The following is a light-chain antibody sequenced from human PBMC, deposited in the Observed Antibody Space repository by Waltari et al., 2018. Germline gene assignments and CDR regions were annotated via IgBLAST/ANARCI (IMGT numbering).Light chain of an antibody. V-gene: IGLV2-23*01. Sequence: QSALTQPASVSGSYGQSITISCGDVAYFNLVSWYQQQPGKAPKVKIYEGNKRPSGLSARFSGAKSGNTASLTISGLQADDQADYYCCSYAGGTSWVFGGGTKLTVL. CDR3: CSYAGGTSWV. CDR2: EGN. CDR1: DVAYFNL. J-gene: IGLJ3*02.